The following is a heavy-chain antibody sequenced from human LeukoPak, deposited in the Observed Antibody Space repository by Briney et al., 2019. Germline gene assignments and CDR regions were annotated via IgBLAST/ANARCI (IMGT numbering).Heavy chain of an antibody. Sequence: PGGSLRLSCAASGFTVSSNYMSWVRLAPGKGLEWVSVIYSGGSTYYADSVKGRFTISRDNSKNTLYLQMNSLRAEDTAVYYCAREARTSPVDAFDIWGQGTLVTVSS. V-gene: IGHV3-53*01. CDR1: GFTVSSNY. CDR3: AREARTSPVDAFDI. CDR2: IYSGGST. D-gene: IGHD6-6*01. J-gene: IGHJ3*02.